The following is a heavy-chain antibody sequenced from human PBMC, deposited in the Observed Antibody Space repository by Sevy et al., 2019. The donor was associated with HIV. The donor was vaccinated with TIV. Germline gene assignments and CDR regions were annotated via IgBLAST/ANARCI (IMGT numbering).Heavy chain of an antibody. CDR1: GFTFSSYA. D-gene: IGHD5-12*01. J-gene: IGHJ3*02. CDR3: ATRRGDGYINDAFDI. CDR2: ISYDGSNK. Sequence: GGSLRLSCAASGFTFSSYAMHWVRQAPGKGLEWVAVISYDGSNKYYADSVKGRFTISRDNYKNTLYLQMNSLRAEDTAVYYCATRRGDGYINDAFDIWGQGTMVTVSS. V-gene: IGHV3-30-3*01.